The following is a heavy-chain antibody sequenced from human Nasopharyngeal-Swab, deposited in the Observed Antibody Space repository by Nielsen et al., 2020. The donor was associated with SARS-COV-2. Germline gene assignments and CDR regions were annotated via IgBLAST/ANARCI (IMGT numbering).Heavy chain of an antibody. CDR2: ISGSGGST. V-gene: IGHV3-23*01. Sequence: GESLKISCAASGFTFSNYAVSWVRQAPGKGLEWVSAISGSGGSTYYADSVKGRFTISRDNSKNTLYLQMNSLRAEDTAVYYCAKDGGNSPYYYYGMDVWGQGTTVTVSS. D-gene: IGHD4-23*01. CDR3: AKDGGNSPYYYYGMDV. CDR1: GFTFSNYA. J-gene: IGHJ6*02.